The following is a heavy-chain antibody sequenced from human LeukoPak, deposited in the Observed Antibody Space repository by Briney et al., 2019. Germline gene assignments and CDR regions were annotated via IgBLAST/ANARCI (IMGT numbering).Heavy chain of an antibody. CDR2: IIPIFGTA. CDR3: ASNRLRYCSSTSCYADMDV. J-gene: IGHJ6*02. D-gene: IGHD2-2*01. CDR1: GGTFSSYA. Sequence: SVKVSCKASGGTFSSYAISWVRQTPGQGLEWMGGIIPIFGTANYAQKFQGRVTITADESTSTAYMELSSLRSEDTAVYYCASNRLRYCSSTSCYADMDVWGQGTTVTVSS. V-gene: IGHV1-69*13.